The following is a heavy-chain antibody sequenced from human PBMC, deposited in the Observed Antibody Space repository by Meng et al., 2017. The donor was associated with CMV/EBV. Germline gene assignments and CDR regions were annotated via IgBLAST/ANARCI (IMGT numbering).Heavy chain of an antibody. CDR2: IYYSGST. V-gene: IGHV4-39*07. CDR3: ARYYYDSSGYFDY. J-gene: IGHJ4*02. Sequence: QRQLQESGPGRVKPSETLSLTCTVSGGSISSSSYYWGWIRQPPGKGLEWIGSIYYSGSTYYNPSLKSRVTISVDTSKNQFSLKLSSVTAADTAVYYCARYYYDSSGYFDYWGQGTLVTVSS. CDR1: GGSISSSSYY. D-gene: IGHD3-22*01.